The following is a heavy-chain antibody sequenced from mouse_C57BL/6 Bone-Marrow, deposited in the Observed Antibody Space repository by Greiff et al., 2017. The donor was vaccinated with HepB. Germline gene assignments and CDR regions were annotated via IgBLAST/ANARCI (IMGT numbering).Heavy chain of an antibody. D-gene: IGHD1-1*01. V-gene: IGHV1-59*01. Sequence: VQLQQPGAELVRPGTSVKLSCKASGYTFTSYWMHWVKQRPGQGLEWIGVIDPSDSYTNYNQKFKGKATVTVDTSSSTAYMQLSSLTSEDSAVYYCASKGDYYGSSYWYFDVWGTGTTVTVSS. CDR1: GYTFTSYW. J-gene: IGHJ1*03. CDR2: IDPSDSYT. CDR3: ASKGDYYGSSYWYFDV.